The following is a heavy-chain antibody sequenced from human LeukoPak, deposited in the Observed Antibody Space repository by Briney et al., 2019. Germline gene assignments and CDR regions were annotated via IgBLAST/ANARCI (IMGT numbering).Heavy chain of an antibody. CDR3: IAQGGSGVDY. Sequence: GGSLRLSCAASGFTFSSYGMHWVRQAPGKGLEWVAFIRYDGSNKYYADSVKGRFTISRDNSKNTLYLQMNSLRAEDTAVYYCIAQGGSGVDYWGQGTLVTVSS. CDR1: GFTFSSYG. D-gene: IGHD3-10*01. CDR2: IRYDGSNK. J-gene: IGHJ4*02. V-gene: IGHV3-30*02.